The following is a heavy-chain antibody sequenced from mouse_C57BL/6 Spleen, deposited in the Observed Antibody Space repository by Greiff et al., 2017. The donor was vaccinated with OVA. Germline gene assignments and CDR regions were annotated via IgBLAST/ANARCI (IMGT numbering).Heavy chain of an antibody. CDR1: GYTFTSYW. J-gene: IGHJ2*01. V-gene: IGHV1-50*01. CDR3: APYYYGSTYFDY. Sequence: QVQLQQPGAELVKPGASVKLSCKASGYTFTSYWMQWVKQRPGQGLEWIGEIDPSDSYTNYHPKFKGKATLTVDTSSSTAYMQLSSLTSEDSAVYYCAPYYYGSTYFDYWGQGTTRTVSS. D-gene: IGHD1-1*01. CDR2: IDPSDSYT.